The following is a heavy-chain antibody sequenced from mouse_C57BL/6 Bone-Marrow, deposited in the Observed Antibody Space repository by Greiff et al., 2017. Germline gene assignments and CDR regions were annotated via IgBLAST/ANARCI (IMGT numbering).Heavy chain of an antibody. V-gene: IGHV1-19*01. CDR2: INPDNGGT. CDR1: GYTFTDYY. D-gene: IGHD2-4*01. J-gene: IGHJ3*01. CDR3: APSYDSVPFAY. Sequence: VQLQQSGPVLVKPGASVKMSCKASGYTFTDYYMNWVKQSHGKSLEWIGVINPDNGGTSYNQKFKGKATLTVDKSSSTAYMELNSLTSEDSAVYYCAPSYDSVPFAYWGQGTLVTVSA.